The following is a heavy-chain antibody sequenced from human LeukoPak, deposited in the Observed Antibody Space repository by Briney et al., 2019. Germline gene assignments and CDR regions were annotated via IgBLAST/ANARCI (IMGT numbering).Heavy chain of an antibody. CDR2: IYHSGST. CDR1: GGSISSSNW. V-gene: IGHV4-4*02. D-gene: IGHD6-19*01. J-gene: IGHJ4*02. CDR3: ARVVSSGWPYFDY. Sequence: SGTLSLTCAVSGGSISSSNWWSWVRQPPGKGLEWIGEIYHSGSTNYNPSLKSRVTISVDKSKNQFSLKLSSVTAADTAVYYCARVVSSGWPYFDYWGQGTLVTVSS.